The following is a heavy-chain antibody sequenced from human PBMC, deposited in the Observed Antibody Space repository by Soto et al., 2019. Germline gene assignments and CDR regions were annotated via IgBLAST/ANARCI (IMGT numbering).Heavy chain of an antibody. D-gene: IGHD6-13*01. CDR2: ISGSGSNT. CDR1: GFTFSSYA. CDR3: AKDGQELVPSHWFDP. J-gene: IGHJ5*02. V-gene: IGHV3-23*01. Sequence: GRSLRLSCAASGFTFSSYAMSWVRQAPGKGLEWVSAISGSGSNTYYADSVKGRFTISRDNSKDTLYLQMNSLRAEDTALYYCAKDGQELVPSHWFDPWGQGTLVTVS.